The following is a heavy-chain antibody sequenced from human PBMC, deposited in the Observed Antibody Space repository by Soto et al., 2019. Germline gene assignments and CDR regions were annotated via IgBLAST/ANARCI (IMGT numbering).Heavy chain of an antibody. CDR1: GGSISSSNW. CDR3: ARWMAAAVPIDS. D-gene: IGHD6-25*01. Sequence: QVQLQESGPGLVKPSGTLSLTCAVSGGSISSSNWWSWVRQPPGKGLEWIGEIDHRGSTTYNPSLTSRVTTSGDKSKNQFSLDLSSVTAADTAVYCCARWMAAAVPIDSWGQGTLVSVSS. V-gene: IGHV4-4*01. CDR2: IDHRGST. J-gene: IGHJ4*02.